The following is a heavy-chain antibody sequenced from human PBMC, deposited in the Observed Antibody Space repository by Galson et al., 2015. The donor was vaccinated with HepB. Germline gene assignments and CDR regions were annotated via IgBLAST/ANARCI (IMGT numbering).Heavy chain of an antibody. Sequence: SLRLSCAASGFTFSSYSMNWVRQAPGKGLEWVSYITSSSSTIYYADSVKGRSTISRDNAKNSLYLQMNSLRVEDTAVYYCARLPRSNPGGVWGKGTTVTASS. CDR1: GFTFSSYS. CDR2: ITSSSSTI. CDR3: ARLPRSNPGGV. D-gene: IGHD4-11*01. V-gene: IGHV3-48*01. J-gene: IGHJ6*04.